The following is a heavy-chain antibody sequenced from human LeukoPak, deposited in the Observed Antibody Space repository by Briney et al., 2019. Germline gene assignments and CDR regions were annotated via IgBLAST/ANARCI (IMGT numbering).Heavy chain of an antibody. CDR1: GFTFSSYG. CDR3: SIFEITLIVVLNS. D-gene: IGHD3-22*01. CDR2: ISGSSGST. Sequence: GGSLRLSCAASGFTFSSYGMSWVCQAPGKGLEWVSAISGSSGSTYYADSVKGRFTISRDNSKNTLYLQMNSLRPEDTAIYYCSIFEITLIVVLNSWGQGTLVTVSS. V-gene: IGHV3-23*01. J-gene: IGHJ4*02.